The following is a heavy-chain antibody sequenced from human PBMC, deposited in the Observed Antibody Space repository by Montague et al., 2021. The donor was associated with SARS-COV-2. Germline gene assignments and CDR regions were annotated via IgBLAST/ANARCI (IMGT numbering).Heavy chain of an antibody. J-gene: IGHJ3*02. CDR2: TCYRSEWYF. CDR1: GDSVSSNNAA. V-gene: IGHV6-1*01. Sequence: CAISGDSVSSNNAAWNWIRQSPSRGLEWLGRTCYRSEWYFDYAISLRGRITINPDTSKNQFSLQLDSVTLDDTAVYYCARYSYSGTYFGLNDAFDIWDQGTLVTVSS. D-gene: IGHD1-26*01. CDR3: ARYSYSGTYFGLNDAFDI.